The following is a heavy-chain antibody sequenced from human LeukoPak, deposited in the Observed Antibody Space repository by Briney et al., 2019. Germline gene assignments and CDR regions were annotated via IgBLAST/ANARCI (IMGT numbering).Heavy chain of an antibody. D-gene: IGHD6-13*01. J-gene: IGHJ4*02. Sequence: GASVKVSCKASGGTFSSYAISWVRQAPGQGLEWMGGIIPIFGTANYAQKFQGRVTITADESTSTAYMELSSLRSEDTAVYYCAGTGWAAAGTGWGQGTLVTVSS. CDR3: AGTGWAAAGTG. CDR1: GGTFSSYA. V-gene: IGHV1-69*13. CDR2: IIPIFGTA.